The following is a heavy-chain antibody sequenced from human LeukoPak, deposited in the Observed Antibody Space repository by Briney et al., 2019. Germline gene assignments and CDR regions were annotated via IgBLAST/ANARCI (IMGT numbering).Heavy chain of an antibody. CDR2: IVVGSGNT. J-gene: IGHJ4*02. CDR3: AEEQTRGLFDY. Sequence: SVKVSCKASGFTFTSSAVQWVRQARGQRLGWIGWIVVGSGNTNYAQKFQERVTITRDMSTSTAYMELSSLRSEDTAVYYCAEEQTRGLFDYGGQEPLVTVST. V-gene: IGHV1-58*01. CDR1: GFTFTSSA. D-gene: IGHD1/OR15-1a*01.